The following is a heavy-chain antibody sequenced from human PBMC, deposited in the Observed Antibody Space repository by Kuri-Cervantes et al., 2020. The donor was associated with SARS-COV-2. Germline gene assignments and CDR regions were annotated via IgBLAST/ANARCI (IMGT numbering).Heavy chain of an antibody. CDR3: ARGGGYDFWSGFDY. D-gene: IGHD3-3*01. J-gene: IGHJ4*02. Sequence: LSLTCAASGFTFSSYAMHWVRQAPGKGLEWVAVISYDGSNKYCADSVKGRFTISRDNSKNTQYLQMNSLRAEGTAVYYCARGGGYDFWSGFDYWGQGTLVTVSS. CDR2: ISYDGSNK. V-gene: IGHV3-30-3*01. CDR1: GFTFSSYA.